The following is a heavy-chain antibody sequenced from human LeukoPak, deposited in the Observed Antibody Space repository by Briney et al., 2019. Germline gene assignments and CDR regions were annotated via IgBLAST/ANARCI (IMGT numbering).Heavy chain of an antibody. CDR3: ARHPPSRGYSYGYPPNYFDY. V-gene: IGHV4-39*01. D-gene: IGHD5-18*01. CDR2: IYYSGST. J-gene: IGHJ4*02. Sequence: SETLSLTCTVSGGSISSSSYYWGWIRQPPGKGLEWIGSIYYSGSTYYNPSLKSRVTISVDTSKNQFSLKLSSVTAADTAVYYCARHPPSRGYSYGYPPNYFDYWGQGTQVTVSS. CDR1: GGSISSSSYY.